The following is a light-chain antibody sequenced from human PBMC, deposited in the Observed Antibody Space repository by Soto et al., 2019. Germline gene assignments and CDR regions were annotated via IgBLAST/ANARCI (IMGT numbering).Light chain of an antibody. J-gene: IGKJ3*01. CDR1: QGSRNF. V-gene: IGKV1-27*01. Sequence: DIQMTQSPTSLSASVGDRVTITGRARQGSRNFVDWYQQKPGKAPKLLIYAASTLQSGVPSRFSGSGSGTDFTLTINSLQPEDVATYYCQQYSSVPVFGPGTKVEIK. CDR2: AAS. CDR3: QQYSSVPV.